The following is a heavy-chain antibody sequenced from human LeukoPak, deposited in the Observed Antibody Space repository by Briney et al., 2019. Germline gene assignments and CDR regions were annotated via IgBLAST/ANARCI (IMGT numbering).Heavy chain of an antibody. D-gene: IGHD3-16*01. CDR2: IIPIFGTA. V-gene: IGHV1-69*05. CDR1: GGTFSSYA. Sequence: SVKVSCKASGGTFSSYAISWVRQAPGQGLEWMGRIIPIFGTANYAQKFQGRVTITTDESTSTAYMELSSLRSEDTAVYYCARGGRKQNWFDPWGQGTLVTVSS. J-gene: IGHJ5*02. CDR3: ARGGRKQNWFDP.